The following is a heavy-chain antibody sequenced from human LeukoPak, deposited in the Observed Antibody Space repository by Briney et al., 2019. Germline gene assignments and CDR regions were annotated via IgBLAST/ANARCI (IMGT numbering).Heavy chain of an antibody. D-gene: IGHD3-10*01. CDR3: ARGAGSY. Sequence: SETLSLTCTVSGGSISSHYWSWIRQPPGKGLEWIGYIYYSGSTNYNPSLKSRVTISVDTSKNQFSLKLSSVTAADTAVYYCARGAGSYRGQGTLVTVSS. CDR1: GGSISSHY. J-gene: IGHJ4*02. CDR2: IYYSGST. V-gene: IGHV4-59*11.